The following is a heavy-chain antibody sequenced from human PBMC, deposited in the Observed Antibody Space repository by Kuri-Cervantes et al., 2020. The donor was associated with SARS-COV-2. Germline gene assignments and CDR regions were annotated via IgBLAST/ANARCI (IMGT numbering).Heavy chain of an antibody. CDR1: GGTFSSYA. V-gene: IGHV1-69*04. Sequence: SVKVSCKASGGTFSSYAISWVRQAPGQGLEWMGRIIPILGIANYAQKFQGRVTITADKSTSTAYMELSSLRSEGTAVYYCARVFAVTTTINYYYYGMDVWGQGTTVTVSS. CDR2: IIPILGIA. J-gene: IGHJ6*02. CDR3: ARVFAVTTTINYYYYGMDV. D-gene: IGHD4-11*01.